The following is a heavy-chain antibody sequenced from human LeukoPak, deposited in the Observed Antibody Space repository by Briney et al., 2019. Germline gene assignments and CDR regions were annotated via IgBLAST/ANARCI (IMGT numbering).Heavy chain of an antibody. CDR3: ARVGKYYDFWSGYPNWFDP. CDR2: MNPNSGNT. CDR1: GYTFTSYD. V-gene: IGHV1-8*01. Sequence: ASVKVSCKASGYTFTSYDITWVRQATGQGLEWMGWMNPNSGNTGYAQKFQGRVTMTRNTSISTAYMELSSLRSEDTAVYCCARVGKYYDFWSGYPNWFDPWGQGTLVTVSS. J-gene: IGHJ5*02. D-gene: IGHD3-3*01.